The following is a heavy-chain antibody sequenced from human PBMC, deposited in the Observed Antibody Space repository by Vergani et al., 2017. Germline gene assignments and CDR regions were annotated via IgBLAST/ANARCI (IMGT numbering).Heavy chain of an antibody. D-gene: IGHD1-14*01. Sequence: QVQLVESGGGVVQPGRSLRLSCAASGFTFNQYGMHWVRQAPGKGLEWVAVTWYDGNNKQYADSVKGRFTISRDNSKSTMYLQMNSLRDEDTGVYYCARDLRLLYNRFDPWGQGNLGTVSS. CDR2: TWYDGNNK. J-gene: IGHJ5*02. CDR1: GFTFNQYG. CDR3: ARDLRLLYNRFDP. V-gene: IGHV3-33*01.